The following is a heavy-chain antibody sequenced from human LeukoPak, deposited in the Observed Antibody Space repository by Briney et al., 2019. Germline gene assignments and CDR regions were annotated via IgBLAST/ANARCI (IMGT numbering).Heavy chain of an antibody. Sequence: SETLSLTCTVSGGSISSSTYYWGWIRQPSGKGLEWIGSIYYSGSTYYNPSLKSRVTISVDTSKNQFSLKLSSATAAGTAVYYCARLTSGSYRLAFDYWGQGTLVTVSS. V-gene: IGHV4-39*01. J-gene: IGHJ4*02. D-gene: IGHD1-26*01. CDR3: ARLTSGSYRLAFDY. CDR2: IYYSGST. CDR1: GGSISSSTYY.